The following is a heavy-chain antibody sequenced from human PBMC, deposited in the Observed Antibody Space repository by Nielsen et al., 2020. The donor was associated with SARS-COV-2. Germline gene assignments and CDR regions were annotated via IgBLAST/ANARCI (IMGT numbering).Heavy chain of an antibody. CDR2: ISYDGSNK. V-gene: IGHV3-30-3*01. J-gene: IGHJ4*02. CDR3: ARGSRHIAARYFDY. Sequence: VRQMPGKGLEWVAVISYDGSNKYYADSVKGRFTISRDNSKNTLYLQMNSLRAEDTAVYYCARGSRHIAARYFDYWGQGTLVTISS. D-gene: IGHD6-6*01.